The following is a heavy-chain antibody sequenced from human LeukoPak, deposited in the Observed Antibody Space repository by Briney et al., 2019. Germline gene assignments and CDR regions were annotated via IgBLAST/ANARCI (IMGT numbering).Heavy chain of an antibody. Sequence: QAGGSLRLSCAASGFTFSSYGMHWVRQAPGKGLEWVAVIWYDGSNKYYADSVKGRFTISRDNSKNTLYLQMNSLRAEDTAVYYCARGSTTVYYYYGMDVWGQGTTVTVSS. J-gene: IGHJ6*02. CDR2: IWYDGSNK. CDR3: ARGSTTVYYYYGMDV. V-gene: IGHV3-33*01. CDR1: GFTFSSYG. D-gene: IGHD2-2*01.